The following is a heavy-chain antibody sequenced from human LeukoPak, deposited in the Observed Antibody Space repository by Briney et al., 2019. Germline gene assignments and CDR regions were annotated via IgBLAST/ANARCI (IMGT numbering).Heavy chain of an antibody. D-gene: IGHD5-12*01. V-gene: IGHV3-49*03. CDR3: NRDANERKIVATIFG. CDR1: GFTFGDYA. Sequence: PGGSLRLSCTASGFTFGDYAMSWFRQAPVKGLEWVGFIRSKAYGGTTEYAASVKGRFTISRDDSKSIAYLQMNSLKTEDTAVYYCNRDANERKIVATIFGWGQGTLVTVSS. J-gene: IGHJ4*02. CDR2: IRSKAYGGTT.